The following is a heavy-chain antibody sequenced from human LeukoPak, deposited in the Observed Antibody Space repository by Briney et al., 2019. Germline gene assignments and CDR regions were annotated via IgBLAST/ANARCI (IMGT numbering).Heavy chain of an antibody. Sequence: ASVKVSCKVSGYTLTELSMHWVRQAPGKGLEWMGGFDPEDGETIYAQKSQGRVTMTEDTSTDTAYMELSSLRSEDTAVYYCATEDGSGSYRSFDYWGQGTLVTVSS. D-gene: IGHD1-26*01. J-gene: IGHJ4*02. V-gene: IGHV1-24*01. CDR1: GYTLTELS. CDR3: ATEDGSGSYRSFDY. CDR2: FDPEDGET.